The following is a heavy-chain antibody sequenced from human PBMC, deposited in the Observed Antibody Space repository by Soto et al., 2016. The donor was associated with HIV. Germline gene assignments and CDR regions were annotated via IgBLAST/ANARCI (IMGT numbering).Heavy chain of an antibody. CDR3: ARGIFGVLLWLGNYGRQGGSTSR. J-gene: IGHJ4*02. CDR1: GGSFNSYY. CDR2: INHSGSA. D-gene: IGHD3-10*01. V-gene: IGHV4-34*02. Sequence: QVLLQQWGAGLLKPSETLSLTCAVYGGSFNSYYWSWFRQSPGKGLEWIGEINHSGSATYNPSLKSRVIMSLDTSKKQFSLKMTSVTAADTAKYYCARGIFGVLLWLGNYGRQGGSTSRGDQGTLVHRLL.